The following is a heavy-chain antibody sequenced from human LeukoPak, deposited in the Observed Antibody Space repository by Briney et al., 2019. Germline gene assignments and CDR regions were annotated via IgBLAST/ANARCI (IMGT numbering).Heavy chain of an antibody. Sequence: SETLSLTCTVPGGSISSYYWSWLRQPPGKGLEWIGYIYDSGSTNYNPSLKSRVTISVDTSKNQFSLKVSSVTAADTAVYYCASLTTADAFDIWGQGTMVTVSS. CDR2: IYDSGST. CDR3: ASLTTADAFDI. CDR1: GGSISSYY. D-gene: IGHD3-22*01. V-gene: IGHV4-59*01. J-gene: IGHJ3*02.